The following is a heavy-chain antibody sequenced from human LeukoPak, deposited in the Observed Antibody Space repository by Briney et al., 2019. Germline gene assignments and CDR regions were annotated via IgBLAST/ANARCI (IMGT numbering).Heavy chain of an antibody. Sequence: ASVKVSCKVSGYTLTELSMHWVRQAPGKGLEWMGRFDPENGETVYAQKFQGRVTMTEDTSTDTAYMELSSLRSEDTAVYYCLRGDGDYWGQRTLVTVSS. CDR3: LRGDGDY. CDR1: GYTLTELS. D-gene: IGHD5-24*01. V-gene: IGHV1-24*01. CDR2: FDPENGET. J-gene: IGHJ4*02.